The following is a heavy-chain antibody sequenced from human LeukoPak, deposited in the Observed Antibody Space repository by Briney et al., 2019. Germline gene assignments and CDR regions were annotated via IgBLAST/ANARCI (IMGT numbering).Heavy chain of an antibody. CDR1: GGSISSSSYY. CDR2: IYYSGST. Sequence: PSETLSLTCTVSGGSISSSSYYWGWIRQPPGKGLEWIGSIYYSGSTYYNPSLKSRVTISVDTSKNQFSLWLSSVTAADTAVYYCARDRSDNPSHWGQGTLVTVSS. J-gene: IGHJ4*02. V-gene: IGHV4-39*07. CDR3: ARDRSDNPSH. D-gene: IGHD1-14*01.